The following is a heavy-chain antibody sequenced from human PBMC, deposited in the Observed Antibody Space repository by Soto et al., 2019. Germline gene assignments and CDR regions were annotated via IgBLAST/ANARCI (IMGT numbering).Heavy chain of an antibody. J-gene: IGHJ4*02. CDR1: GFTFSSYA. CDR2: ISYDGSNK. CDR3: ARELESIAARQPLLY. Sequence: GGSLRLSCAASGFTFSSYAMHWVRQAPGKGLEWVAVISYDGSNKYYADSVKGRFTISRDNSKNTLYLQMNSLRAEDTAVYYCARELESIAARQPLLYWGQGTLVTVSS. V-gene: IGHV3-30-3*01. D-gene: IGHD6-6*01.